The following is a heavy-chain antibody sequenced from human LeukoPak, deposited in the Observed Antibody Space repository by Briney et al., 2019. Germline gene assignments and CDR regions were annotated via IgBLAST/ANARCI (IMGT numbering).Heavy chain of an antibody. D-gene: IGHD1-7*01. V-gene: IGHV3-23*01. Sequence: GGSLRLSCAASGFTFSSYAMSWVRQAPGQGLEWVSAISGSGGSTYYADSVKGRFTISRDNSKNTLYLQMNSLRADDTAVYYCAKRRGLELTYYYHMDVWGKGTTVTVSS. CDR3: AKRRGLELTYYYHMDV. J-gene: IGHJ6*03. CDR1: GFTFSSYA. CDR2: ISGSGGST.